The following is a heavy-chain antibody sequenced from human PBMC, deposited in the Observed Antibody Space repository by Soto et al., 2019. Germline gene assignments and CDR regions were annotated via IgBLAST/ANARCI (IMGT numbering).Heavy chain of an antibody. CDR1: GGSITSNW. Sequence: QVQLQESGPGLMKPSVTLSLTCAVSGGSITSNWLSWVRQPPGKGLEWIAEIFHSGSANYNPSLMSRLTISMDKPKNHLSLNLTAVTAADTAVYYCARHIAVSGTRGFDHWGQGTLVTVSS. J-gene: IGHJ4*02. D-gene: IGHD2-21*01. CDR3: ARHIAVSGTRGFDH. CDR2: IFHSGSA. V-gene: IGHV4-4*02.